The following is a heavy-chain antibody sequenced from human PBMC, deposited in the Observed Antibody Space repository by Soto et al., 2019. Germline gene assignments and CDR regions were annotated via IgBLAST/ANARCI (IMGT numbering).Heavy chain of an antibody. CDR2: IRGSGGST. J-gene: IGHJ3*02. Sequence: GGSLRLSCAAYGFTFSSYAMSWVRQAPGKGLEWVSAIRGSGGSTYYADSVKGRFTISRDNSKNTLYLQMNRLRAEDTAVYYCAKDQGTIVRGRSYLGAFDIWGQGTMVTVSS. V-gene: IGHV3-23*01. D-gene: IGHD3-10*01. CDR1: GFTFSSYA. CDR3: AKDQGTIVRGRSYLGAFDI.